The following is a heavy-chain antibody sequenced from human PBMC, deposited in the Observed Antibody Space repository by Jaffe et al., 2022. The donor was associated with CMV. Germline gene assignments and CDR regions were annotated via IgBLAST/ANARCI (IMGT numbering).Heavy chain of an antibody. D-gene: IGHD1-26*01. Sequence: QVQLQQWGAGLLKPSETLSLTCAVYGGSFSGYYWSWIRQPPGKGLEWIGEINHSGSTNYNPSLKSRVTISVDTSKNQFSLKLSSVTAADTAVYYCARMIVGDPFDIWGQGTMVTVSS. CDR2: INHSGST. J-gene: IGHJ3*02. CDR1: GGSFSGYY. CDR3: ARMIVGDPFDI. V-gene: IGHV4-34*01.